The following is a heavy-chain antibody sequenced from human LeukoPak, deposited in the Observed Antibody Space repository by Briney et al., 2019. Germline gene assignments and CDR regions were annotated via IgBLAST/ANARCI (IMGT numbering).Heavy chain of an antibody. Sequence: SETLSLTCTVSGGSISSYYCSWIRQPPGKGLEWIGYMYYSGSTNYNPSLKGRVTISVDMSKNQFSLKLSSVTAADTAVYYCVRSSTYHLFDDWGQGTLVTVSS. CDR1: GGSISSYY. CDR3: VRSSTYHLFDD. V-gene: IGHV4-59*08. D-gene: IGHD2-15*01. CDR2: MYYSGST. J-gene: IGHJ4*02.